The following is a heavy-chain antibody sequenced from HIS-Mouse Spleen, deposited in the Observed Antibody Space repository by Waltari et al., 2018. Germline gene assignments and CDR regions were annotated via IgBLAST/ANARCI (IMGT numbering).Heavy chain of an antibody. CDR3: ARASHWDAFDI. CDR2: INPNSGGT. CDR1: GYTFTGYY. Sequence: GYTFTGYYMHWVRQAPGQGLEWMGWINPNSGGTNYAQKFQGRVTMTRDTSISTAYMELSRLRSDDTAVYYCARASHWDAFDIWGQGTMVTVSS. J-gene: IGHJ3*02. D-gene: IGHD1-1*01. V-gene: IGHV1-2*02.